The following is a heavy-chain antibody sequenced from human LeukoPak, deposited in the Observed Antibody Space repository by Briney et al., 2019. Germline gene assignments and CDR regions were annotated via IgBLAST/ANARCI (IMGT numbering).Heavy chain of an antibody. D-gene: IGHD3-22*01. CDR3: ATASDYYYDSSGYYYEDY. CDR1: GGSISSGGYY. CDR2: ISHSGST. J-gene: IGHJ4*02. Sequence: SETLSLTCTVSGGSISSGGYYWSWIRQPPGKGLEWIGDISHSGSTYYNPSLKSRVTISVDRSKSQFSLRLSSVTAADTAVYYCATASDYYYDSSGYYYEDYWGQGTLVTVSS. V-gene: IGHV4-30-2*01.